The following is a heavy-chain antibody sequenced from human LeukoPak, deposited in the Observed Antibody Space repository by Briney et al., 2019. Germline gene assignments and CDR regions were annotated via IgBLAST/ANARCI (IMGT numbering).Heavy chain of an antibody. CDR3: TRVRVSSYYGMDI. D-gene: IGHD2/OR15-2a*01. Sequence: GGSLRLSCAASGFTFSSYWMSWGRQAPGKGLEWVANINQDASEKYHVVSVKGRFTISRDNAKNSLYLQMNSLRAEDTAVYYCTRVRVSSYYGMDIWGQGTTVTVSS. CDR2: INQDASEK. CDR1: GFTFSSYW. V-gene: IGHV3-7*05. J-gene: IGHJ6*02.